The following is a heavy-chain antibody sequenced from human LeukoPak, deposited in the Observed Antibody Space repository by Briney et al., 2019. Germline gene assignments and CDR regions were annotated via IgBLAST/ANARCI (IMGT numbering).Heavy chain of an antibody. CDR3: ARTWGAYYDILTGYPRDAFDI. D-gene: IGHD3-9*01. CDR1: GFTFSGSA. CDR2: IRSKANSYAT. J-gene: IGHJ3*02. V-gene: IGHV3-73*01. Sequence: PGGSLRLSCAASGFTFSGSAMHWVRQASGKGLEWVGRIRSKANSYATAYAASVKGRFTISRDNSKNTLYLQMNSLRAEDTAVYYCARTWGAYYDILTGYPRDAFDIWGQGTMVTVSS.